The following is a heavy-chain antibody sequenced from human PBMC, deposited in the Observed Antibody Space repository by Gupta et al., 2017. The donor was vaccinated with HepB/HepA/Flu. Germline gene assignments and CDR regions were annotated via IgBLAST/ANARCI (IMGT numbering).Heavy chain of an antibody. D-gene: IGHD1-26*01. CDR1: GFTFSSYE. V-gene: IGHV3-48*03. J-gene: IGHJ5*02. CDR2: ISSSGSTI. CDR3: ARGSGKWELLRGSWFDP. Sequence: EVQLVESGGGLVQPGGSLRLSCAASGFTFSSYEMNWVRQAPGKGLEWVSYISSSGSTIYYADSVKGRFTISRDNAKNSLYLQMNSLRAEDTAVYYCARGSGKWELLRGSWFDPWGQGTLVTVSS.